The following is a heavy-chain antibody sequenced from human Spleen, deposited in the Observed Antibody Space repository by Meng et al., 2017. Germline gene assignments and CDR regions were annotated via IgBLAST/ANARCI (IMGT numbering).Heavy chain of an antibody. CDR3: ARDLSGYGWFDP. Sequence: VQLQEVGPGLVKPSQTLSLTCTVSGGSISSGGYYWSWIRQHPGKGLEWIGSFYYSGSTYYNTSLKSIVTISLDTSKNQLSLKLSSVTAADKAVYYCARDLSGYGWFDPWGQGTLVTVSS. CDR2: FYYSGST. D-gene: IGHD5-18*01. J-gene: IGHJ5*02. CDR1: GGSISSGGYY. V-gene: IGHV4-31*01.